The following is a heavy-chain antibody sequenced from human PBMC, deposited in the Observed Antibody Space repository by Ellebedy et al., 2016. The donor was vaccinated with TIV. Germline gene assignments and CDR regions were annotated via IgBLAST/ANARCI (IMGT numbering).Heavy chain of an antibody. CDR1: GGSISNYY. CDR2: IFDSGSS. J-gene: IGHJ4*02. V-gene: IGHV4-59*01. CDR3: ARAVDAIGGSHNLFDY. Sequence: SETLSLXXTVFGGSISNYYWSWIRRPPGKGLEWIGYIFDSGSSNYNPSLKSRVTMSVDTSKNHFSLKLSSVTAADTAVYYCARAVDAIGGSHNLFDYWGQGTLVTVSS. D-gene: IGHD4-23*01.